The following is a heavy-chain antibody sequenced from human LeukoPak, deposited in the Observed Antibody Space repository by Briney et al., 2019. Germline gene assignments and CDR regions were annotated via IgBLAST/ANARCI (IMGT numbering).Heavy chain of an antibody. V-gene: IGHV1-24*01. CDR1: GYTLTELS. D-gene: IGHD3-3*01. CDR2: FDPEDGET. CDR3: AKVITHNYDFWSGLSNPNWFDP. J-gene: IGHJ5*02. Sequence: ASVKVSCKVSGYTLTELSMHWVRQAPGKGLGWMGGFDPEDGETIYAQKFQGRVTMTEDTSTDTAYMELSSLRSEDTAVYYCAKVITHNYDFWSGLSNPNWFDPWGQGTLVTVSS.